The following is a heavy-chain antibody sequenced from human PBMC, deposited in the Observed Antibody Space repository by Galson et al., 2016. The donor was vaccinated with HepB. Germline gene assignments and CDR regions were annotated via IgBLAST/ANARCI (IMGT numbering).Heavy chain of an antibody. V-gene: IGHV3-30*18. CDR1: GFFFSNYG. CDR2: VSYDGYSK. CDR3: AKDVYTSGSEYGMDV. J-gene: IGHJ6*02. Sequence: SLRLSCAASGFFFSNYGMHWVRQAPGKGLAWVAVVSYDGYSKYYADSVKGRFTISRDNSMTTMYLQMNSLRVEDTAVYYCAKDVYTSGSEYGMDVWGQGTTVTVSS. D-gene: IGHD3-10*01.